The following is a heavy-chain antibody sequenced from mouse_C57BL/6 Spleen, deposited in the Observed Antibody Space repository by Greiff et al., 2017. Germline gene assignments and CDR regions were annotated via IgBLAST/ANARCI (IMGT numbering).Heavy chain of an antibody. CDR1: GYAFSSYW. J-gene: IGHJ1*03. V-gene: IGHV1-80*01. Sequence: QVQLQQSGAELVKPGASVKISCKASGYAFSSYWMNWVKQRPGKGLEWIGQIYPGDGDTNYNGKFKGKATLTADKSSSTAYMQLSSLTSEDSAVYFGARGAITTAGYFDVWGTGTTVTVSS. CDR2: IYPGDGDT. CDR3: ARGAITTAGYFDV. D-gene: IGHD1-1*01.